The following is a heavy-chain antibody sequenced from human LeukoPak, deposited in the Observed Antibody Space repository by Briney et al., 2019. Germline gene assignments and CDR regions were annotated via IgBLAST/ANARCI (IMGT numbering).Heavy chain of an antibody. CDR2: IHRSGSP. Sequence: SETPSLTCTVSLDSTTSNFWCSVPQPPGKSLEWIAEIHRSGSPNYNPSLQSRVTISIDRSRNQIVLELSSVTAADTAVYYCTRHRYTFDPWGQGTLVTVSS. D-gene: IGHD3-16*02. CDR3: TRHRYTFDP. CDR1: LDSTTSNF. V-gene: IGHV4-4*02. J-gene: IGHJ5*02.